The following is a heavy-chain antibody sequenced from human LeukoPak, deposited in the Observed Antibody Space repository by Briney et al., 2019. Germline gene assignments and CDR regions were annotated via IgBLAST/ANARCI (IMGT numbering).Heavy chain of an antibody. Sequence: RASVKVSCKASGYTFTSYYMHWVRQAPGQGLEWMGIINPNGGSTSYAQKFQGRVTMTRDTSISTAYMELSRLRSDDTAVYYCARERTLTSCYDYWGQGTLVTVSS. V-gene: IGHV1-46*01. CDR3: ARERTLTSCYDY. CDR1: GYTFTSYY. CDR2: INPNGGST. D-gene: IGHD2-15*01. J-gene: IGHJ4*02.